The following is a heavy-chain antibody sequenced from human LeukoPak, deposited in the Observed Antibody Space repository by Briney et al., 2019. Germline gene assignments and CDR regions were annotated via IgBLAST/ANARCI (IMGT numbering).Heavy chain of an antibody. CDR1: GYTFTGYY. V-gene: IGHV1-2*02. CDR2: INPNSGGT. J-gene: IGHJ4*02. D-gene: IGHD3-10*01. Sequence: ASVKVSCKASGYTFTGYYMHWVRQAPGQGLEWMGWINPNSGGTNYAQKFQGRVTMTRDTSISTAYMELSRLRSDDTAVYYCARDAYYYGSGSYYNWGQGTLVTVSS. CDR3: ARDAYYYGSGSYYN.